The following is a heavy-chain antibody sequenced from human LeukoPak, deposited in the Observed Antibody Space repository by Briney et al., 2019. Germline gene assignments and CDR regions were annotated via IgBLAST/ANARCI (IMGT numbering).Heavy chain of an antibody. CDR2: INPSDGGT. J-gene: IGHJ3*02. V-gene: IGHV1-46*01. CDR3: ARDPNGDYIGAFDM. D-gene: IGHD4-17*01. Sequence: ASVKVSCKASGYTFTNYYLHWVRQAPGHGLEWMAIINPSDGGTYYEQKLQGRVTVTRDTSTSTVYMELSSLRSEDTAVYYCARDPNGDYIGAFDMWGPGTMVTVSS. CDR1: GYTFTNYY.